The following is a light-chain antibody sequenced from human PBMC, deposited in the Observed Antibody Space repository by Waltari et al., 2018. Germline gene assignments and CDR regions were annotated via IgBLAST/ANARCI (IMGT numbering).Light chain of an antibody. CDR1: SRDVGACDY. CDR2: GVY. J-gene: IGLJ3*02. Sequence: QSVLTQPRSVSGSPGQAVAISCTGTSRDVGACDYVSWDPQYPVKAPKGMIYGVYKSPSGVPVRFSGSKSGNTASLTISGLQAEDEADYYCGSYAGNYPYWVFGGGTSLTVL. CDR3: GSYAGNYPYWV. V-gene: IGLV2-11*01.